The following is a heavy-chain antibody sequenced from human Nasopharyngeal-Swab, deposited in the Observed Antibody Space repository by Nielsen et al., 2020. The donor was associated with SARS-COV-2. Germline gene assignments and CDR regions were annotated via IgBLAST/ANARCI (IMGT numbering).Heavy chain of an antibody. CDR2: IAYNGNT. Sequence: ASVKVSCKGSGHTFVGYGITWVRQAPGQGLEWMGWIAYNGNTNYAQKLQGRVLMTTDSSTYTSYMELRSLRSDDTAVYYCARGQGSWTRNAFDIWGQGTMVTVSS. CDR3: ARGQGSWTRNAFDI. D-gene: IGHD3/OR15-3a*01. J-gene: IGHJ3*02. CDR1: GHTFVGYG. V-gene: IGHV1-18*01.